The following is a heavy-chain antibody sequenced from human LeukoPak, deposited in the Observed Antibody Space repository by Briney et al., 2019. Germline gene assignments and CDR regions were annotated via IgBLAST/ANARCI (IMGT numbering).Heavy chain of an antibody. CDR3: ARPGYSYGCYYYYYMDV. CDR2: ISSSGSTI. D-gene: IGHD5-18*01. J-gene: IGHJ6*03. CDR1: GFTFSSYE. V-gene: IGHV3-48*03. Sequence: GSLRLSCAASGFTFSSYEMNWVRQAPGKGLEWVSYISSSGSTIYYADSVKGRFTISRDNAKNSLYLQMNSLRAEDTAVYYCARPGYSYGCYYYYYMDVWGKGTTVTASS.